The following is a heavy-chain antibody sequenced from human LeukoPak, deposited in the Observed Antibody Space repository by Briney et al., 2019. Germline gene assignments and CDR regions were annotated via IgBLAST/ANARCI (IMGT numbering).Heavy chain of an antibody. D-gene: IGHD1-1*01. CDR2: IWFDGSNK. CDR3: VRDPSGSGFAFDS. J-gene: IGHJ4*02. CDR1: GFIFSNDA. Sequence: GGSLRLSCAASGFIFSNDAMHWVRQAPGKGLEWVAFIWFDGSNKHYADPVKGRFTISRDNSEDTLYLQMNSLRAEDTAVYYCVRDPSGSGFAFDSWGQGALVTVSS. V-gene: IGHV3-33*01.